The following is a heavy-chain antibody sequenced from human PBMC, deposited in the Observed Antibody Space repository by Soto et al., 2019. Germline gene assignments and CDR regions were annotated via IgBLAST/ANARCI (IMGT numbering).Heavy chain of an antibody. V-gene: IGHV1-58*02. J-gene: IGHJ3*02. D-gene: IGHD6-13*01. CDR1: GFTFTSSA. CDR3: AAVSRRAIAAAGPRAFDI. Sequence: SVKVSCKASGFTFTSSAMQWVQQDRGQRLEWIGWIVVGSGNTNYAQKFQERVTITRDMSTSTAYMELSSLRSEDTAVYYCAAVSRRAIAAAGPRAFDIWGQGTMVTVSS. CDR2: IVVGSGNT.